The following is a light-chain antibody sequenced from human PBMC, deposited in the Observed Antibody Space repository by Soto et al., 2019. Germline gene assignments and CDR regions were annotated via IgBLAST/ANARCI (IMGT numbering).Light chain of an antibody. CDR1: SNDVGGYNH. CDR2: EDT. CDR3: SSDTDINRLYI. V-gene: IGLV2-8*01. J-gene: IGLJ1*01. Sequence: QSALTQPPSASGSPGQSVTISCTGTSNDVGGYNHVSWYQQHPVKAPKLRIYEDTKRPSGVPDRFSGYKSANTASLTVSGLQAEDDADYYFSSDTDINRLYIFGPGTKLNVL.